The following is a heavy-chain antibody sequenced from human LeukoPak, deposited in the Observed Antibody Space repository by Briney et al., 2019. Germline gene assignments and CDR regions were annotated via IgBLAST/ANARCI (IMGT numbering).Heavy chain of an antibody. CDR1: GFTFSSYE. D-gene: IGHD6-19*01. V-gene: IGHV3-48*03. CDR2: ISSTGTTI. Sequence: GSLRLSCAASGFTFSSYEMNWVRQAPGKGLEWVSYISSTGTTIYYADSVKGRFTTSRDNAKNSLYLQMNSLRPEDTAVYYCATIEAVRFHYWGQGTLVTVSS. J-gene: IGHJ4*02. CDR3: ATIEAVRFHY.